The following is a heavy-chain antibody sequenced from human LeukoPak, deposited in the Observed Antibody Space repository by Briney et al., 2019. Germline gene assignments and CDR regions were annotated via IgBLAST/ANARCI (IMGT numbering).Heavy chain of an antibody. J-gene: IGHJ4*02. Sequence: ASVKVSCKASGYTFTSYDINWVRQPTGQGLEWMGWMNPNSGNTGYAQKFQGRVTMTRNTSISTAYMELSSLRSEDTAVYYCAIQRYSSSSGDFDYWGQGTLVTVSS. CDR1: GYTFTSYD. CDR3: AIQRYSSSSGDFDY. V-gene: IGHV1-8*01. CDR2: MNPNSGNT. D-gene: IGHD6-6*01.